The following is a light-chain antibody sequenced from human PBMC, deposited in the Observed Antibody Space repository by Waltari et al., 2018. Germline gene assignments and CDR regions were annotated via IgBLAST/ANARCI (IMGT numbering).Light chain of an antibody. CDR2: AAS. Sequence: TRSPGTLSLSPGDRATRSCRASQNICTYLVWYQQKPGQAPRLLMYAASRRATGIPDRFSGSGSGTDFSLTISRLEPEDFAVYYCQNHERLPATFGQGTKVEIK. CDR3: QNHERLPAT. J-gene: IGKJ1*01. CDR1: QNICTY. V-gene: IGKV3-20*01.